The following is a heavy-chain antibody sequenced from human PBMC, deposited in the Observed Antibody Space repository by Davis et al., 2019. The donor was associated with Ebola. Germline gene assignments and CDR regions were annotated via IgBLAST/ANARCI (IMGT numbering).Heavy chain of an antibody. CDR3: ARDECRGSSCQHLYAMDV. CDR1: GYTFTSYG. D-gene: IGHD2-15*01. J-gene: IGHJ6*02. CDR2: ISPYSGNT. V-gene: IGHV1-18*01. Sequence: AASVKVSCKASGYTFTSYGISWVRQAPGQGLEWMAWISPYSGNTKYAQNLQGRVTMTTDTSTSTAYMELRSLRSEDTAVYYCARDECRGSSCQHLYAMDVWGQGTSVTVSS.